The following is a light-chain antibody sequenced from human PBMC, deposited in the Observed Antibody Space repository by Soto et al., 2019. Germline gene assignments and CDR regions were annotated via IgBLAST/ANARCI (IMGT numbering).Light chain of an antibody. CDR2: DAS. J-gene: IGKJ1*01. V-gene: IGKV1-5*01. CDR1: QSISSW. Sequence: DIQMTQSPSTLSASVGDRVTITCRASQSISSWLAWYQQKPGKAPKLLTYDASSLESGVPSRFSGSGSGTEFTLTISSLQPDDFATYYCQQYNSYSTWTFGQGTNVDIK. CDR3: QQYNSYSTWT.